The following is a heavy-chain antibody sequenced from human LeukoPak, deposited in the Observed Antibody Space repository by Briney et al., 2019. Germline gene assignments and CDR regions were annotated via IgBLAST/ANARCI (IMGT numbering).Heavy chain of an antibody. J-gene: IGHJ6*02. D-gene: IGHD3-3*01. CDR1: GFTFRNYV. CDR2: TSSDLNVK. CDR3: ARGSDDFWSGYNYGMDV. V-gene: IGHV3-30*14. Sequence: GGSLRLSCAASGFTFRNYVIHWVRQAPGKGLEWVAVTSSDLNVKLYADSVKGRFTISRDNSKNTLYLQMNSLRTEDTAVYYCARGSDDFWSGYNYGMDVWGQGTTVTVSS.